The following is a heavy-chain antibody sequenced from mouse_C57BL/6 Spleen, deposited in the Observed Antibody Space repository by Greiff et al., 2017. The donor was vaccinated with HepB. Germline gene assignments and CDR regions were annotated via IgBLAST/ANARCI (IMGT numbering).Heavy chain of an antibody. V-gene: IGHV1-42*01. CDR3: ARSYDSCAMDY. J-gene: IGHJ4*01. Sequence: VQLKQSGPELVKPGASVKISCKASGYSFTGYYMNWVKQSPEKSLEWIGEINPSTGGTTYNQKFKAKATLTVDKSSSTAYMQLKSLTSEDSAVYYCARSYDSCAMDYWGQGTSVTVSS. CDR1: GYSFTGYY. CDR2: INPSTGGT.